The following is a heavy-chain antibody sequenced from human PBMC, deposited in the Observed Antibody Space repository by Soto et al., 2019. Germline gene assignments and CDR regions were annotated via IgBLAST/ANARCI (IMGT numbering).Heavy chain of an antibody. CDR3: ARDPYSGFDLLFDY. D-gene: IGHD1-26*01. CDR1: GGTVSSYA. J-gene: IGHJ4*02. CDR2: IIPIFGTA. V-gene: IGHV1-69*01. Sequence: QVQLVQSGAEVKKPGSSVKVSCKASGGTVSSYAISWVRQAPGQVLEWMGGIIPIFGTANYAQKFQGRVTITADESTSTAYMELSSLRSEDTAVYYCARDPYSGFDLLFDYWGQGTLVTVSS.